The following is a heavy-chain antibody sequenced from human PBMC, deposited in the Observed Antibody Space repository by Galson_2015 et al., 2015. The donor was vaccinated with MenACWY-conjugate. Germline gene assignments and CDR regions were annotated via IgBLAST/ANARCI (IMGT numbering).Heavy chain of an antibody. CDR3: ARGLIGYSSGPLDF. CDR1: GFTFSSYT. Sequence: SLRLSCAASGFTFSSYTMHWVRQTPGKGLEWVALMSYDGSNQYYADSLKGRLTISRDNSKSTLYLQMDSLRAEDTAVYYCARGLIGYSSGPLDFWGQGALVTLSS. CDR2: MSYDGSNQ. V-gene: IGHV3-30*01. D-gene: IGHD6-19*01. J-gene: IGHJ4*02.